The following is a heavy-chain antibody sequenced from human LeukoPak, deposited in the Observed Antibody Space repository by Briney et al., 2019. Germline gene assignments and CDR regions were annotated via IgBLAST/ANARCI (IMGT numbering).Heavy chain of an antibody. D-gene: IGHD6-13*01. V-gene: IGHV1-8*01. J-gene: IGHJ6*03. CDR2: MNPNSGNT. Sequence: ASVKVSCKASGYTFTSYDINWVRQATGQGLEWMGWMNPNSGNTGYAQKFQGRVTMTRNTSISTAYMELSSLRSEDTAVYYCASSSSWYPYYYYMDVWGKGTTVTVSS. CDR1: GYTFTSYD. CDR3: ASSSSWYPYYYYMDV.